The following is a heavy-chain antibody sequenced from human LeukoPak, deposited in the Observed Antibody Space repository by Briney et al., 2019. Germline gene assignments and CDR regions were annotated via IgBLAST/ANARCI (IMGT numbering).Heavy chain of an antibody. J-gene: IGHJ3*02. D-gene: IGHD2-21*02. CDR1: GFTFSSYS. V-gene: IGHV3-21*04. CDR2: ISSSSSYI. CDR3: AKDGAYCGGDCRLDAFDI. Sequence: GGSLRLSCAASGFTFSSYSMNWVRQAPGKGLEWVSSISSSSSYIYYADSVKGRFTISRDNAKNSLYLQMNSLRAEDTAVYYCAKDGAYCGGDCRLDAFDIWGQGTMVTVSS.